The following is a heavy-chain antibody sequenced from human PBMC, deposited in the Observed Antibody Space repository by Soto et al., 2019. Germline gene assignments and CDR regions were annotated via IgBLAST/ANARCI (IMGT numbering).Heavy chain of an antibody. V-gene: IGHV3-9*01. J-gene: IGHJ2*01. D-gene: IGHD6-19*01. CDR2: ISWNSGAI. CDR1: GFTFEDYA. Sequence: EVQLVESGGGLVQPGRSLRLSCAVSGFTFEDYAMIWVRQVPGKGLECVSSISWNSGAIDYAASVKGRFTISRDNAKKSLYLEMHSLRVEDTALYYCAKGARSGWPWYFDLWGRGTLVTVSS. CDR3: AKGARSGWPWYFDL.